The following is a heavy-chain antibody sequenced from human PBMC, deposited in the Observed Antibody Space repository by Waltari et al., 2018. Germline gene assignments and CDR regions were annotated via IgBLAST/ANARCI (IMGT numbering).Heavy chain of an antibody. Sequence: EVRLVESGGGLVQPGATLPLSCAASGFYSSNHWMRWVGQFPGKGPMWVASINRGATIGYDDSVRGRFTIFRDSSTNTLSLQMRSLTVEDTALYYCVRGPSVDYSNPVPFDVWGQGTLGTVSS. CDR3: VRGPSVDYSNPVPFDV. CDR2: INRGATI. CDR1: GFYSSNHW. V-gene: IGHV3-74*02. D-gene: IGHD4-4*01. J-gene: IGHJ1*01.